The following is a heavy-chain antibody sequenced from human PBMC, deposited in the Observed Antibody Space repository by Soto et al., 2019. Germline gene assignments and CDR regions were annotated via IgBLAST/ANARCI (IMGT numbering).Heavy chain of an antibody. Sequence: QITLKESSPTLVKPTQTLTLTCTFSGFSLSTSGVGVGWIRQPPGKALEWLALIYWDDDKRYSPSLKSRLTITKDTSKNQVVLTMTNMDPVDTATYYCAHRRGDYGDYVPPDAFDIWGQGTMVTVSS. CDR1: GFSLSTSGVG. CDR3: AHRRGDYGDYVPPDAFDI. CDR2: IYWDDDK. J-gene: IGHJ3*02. D-gene: IGHD4-17*01. V-gene: IGHV2-5*02.